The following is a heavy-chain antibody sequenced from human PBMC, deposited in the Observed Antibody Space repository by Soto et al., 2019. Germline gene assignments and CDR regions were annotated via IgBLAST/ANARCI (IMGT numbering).Heavy chain of an antibody. J-gene: IGHJ6*02. D-gene: IGHD1-26*01. V-gene: IGHV1-69*13. CDR2: IIPIFGTA. CDR1: GGTFSSYA. Sequence: GASVKVSCKASGGTFSSYAISWVRQAPGQGLEWMGGIIPIFGTANYAQKFQGRVTITADESTSTAYMELSSLRSEDTAVYYCARDGRFYYYYGMDVWGQGTTVTVSS. CDR3: ARDGRFYYYYGMDV.